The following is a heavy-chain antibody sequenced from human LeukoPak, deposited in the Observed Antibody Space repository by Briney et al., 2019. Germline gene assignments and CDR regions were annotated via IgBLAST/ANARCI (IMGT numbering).Heavy chain of an antibody. CDR2: IYYGGSI. V-gene: IGHV4-39*07. D-gene: IGHD1-26*01. J-gene: IGHJ5*02. CDR3: SRAGWELLSASFDP. CDR1: GGSISRSSNY. Sequence: PSEPLSLTCAVSGGSISRSSNYWAWIRQPPGKGLEWVGTIYYGGSISGDPSLQGRITISLDTSKNQFSLKLMSVPAADTAVDYCSRAGWELLSASFDPWGQGTLVTVSS.